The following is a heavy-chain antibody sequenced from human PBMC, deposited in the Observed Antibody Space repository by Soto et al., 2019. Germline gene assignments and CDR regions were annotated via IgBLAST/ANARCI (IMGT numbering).Heavy chain of an antibody. CDR3: ARDQGVAAAGITWFDP. V-gene: IGHV4-4*07. CDR2: IHSSGST. CDR1: GASMNSYH. D-gene: IGHD6-13*01. J-gene: IGHJ5*02. Sequence: SETLSLTCTVSGASMNSYHWSWIRQPAGKGLEWIGHIHSSGSTNYNPSLKSRVTMSVDTSKDQFSLRLMSLTAADTAVYYCARDQGVAAAGITWFDPWGQGSLVTVLL.